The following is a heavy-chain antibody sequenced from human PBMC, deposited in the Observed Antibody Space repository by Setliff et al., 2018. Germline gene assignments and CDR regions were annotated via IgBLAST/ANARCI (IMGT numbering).Heavy chain of an antibody. CDR2: IKQDGSEK. Sequence: LRLSCAASGFTFSSYWMSWVRQAPGKGLEWVANIKQDGSEKYYVDSVKGRFTISRDNAKNSLYLQMNSLRADDTAVYYCARALGATITHFDYWGQGTLVTVSS. V-gene: IGHV3-7*03. D-gene: IGHD1-26*01. CDR3: ARALGATITHFDY. J-gene: IGHJ4*02. CDR1: GFTFSSYW.